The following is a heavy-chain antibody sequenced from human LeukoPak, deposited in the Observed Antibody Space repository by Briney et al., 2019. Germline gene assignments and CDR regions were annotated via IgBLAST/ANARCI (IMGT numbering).Heavy chain of an antibody. V-gene: IGHV3-23*01. CDR1: GFTFSIYW. Sequence: PGGSLRLSCAASGFTFSIYWMHWVRQAPGKGLEWVSAISGSGGSTYYADSVKGRFTISRDNSKNTLYLQMNSLRAEDTAVYYCARDGTVVVPATTVYYHMDVWGKGTTVTVSS. D-gene: IGHD2-2*01. CDR2: ISGSGGST. J-gene: IGHJ6*03. CDR3: ARDGTVVVPATTVYYHMDV.